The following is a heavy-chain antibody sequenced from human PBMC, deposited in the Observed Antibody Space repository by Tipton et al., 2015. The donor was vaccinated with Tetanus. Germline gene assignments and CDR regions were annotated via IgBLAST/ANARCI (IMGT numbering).Heavy chain of an antibody. CDR1: GFSFSLSV. J-gene: IGHJ4*02. D-gene: IGHD4-17*01. Sequence: SLRLSCAASGFSFSLSVIHWVRQAPGKGLEWVAVIWYDGSKKFYAESVKGRFTISRDNSNDLVYLQMSSLRAEDTAVYYCASSTVTRWGPGTLVTVSS. CDR3: ASSTVTR. CDR2: IWYDGSKK. V-gene: IGHV3-33*01.